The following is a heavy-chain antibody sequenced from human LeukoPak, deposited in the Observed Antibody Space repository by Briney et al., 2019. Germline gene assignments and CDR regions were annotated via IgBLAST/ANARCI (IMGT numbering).Heavy chain of an antibody. CDR3: AELGITMIGGV. V-gene: IGHV3-11*04. D-gene: IGHD3-10*02. CDR1: TFTFSSYY. Sequence: GGSLRLSCSASTFTFSSYYMSWIRQAPGKGLDWVSYISSSGRSIYYTDSVKGRFTISRDNTKNSLYLQMNSLRAEDTAVYYCAELGITMIGGVWGKGTTVTISS. J-gene: IGHJ6*04. CDR2: ISSSGRSI.